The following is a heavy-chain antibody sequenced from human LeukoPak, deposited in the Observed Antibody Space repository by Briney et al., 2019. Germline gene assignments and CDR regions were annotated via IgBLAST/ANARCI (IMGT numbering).Heavy chain of an antibody. CDR2: IYYSGTT. Sequence: PSETLSLTCTVSGGSISSYYWSWIRQPPGKGLEWIGYIYYSGTTNYNPPLKSRVTISVDTSKNQFSLKLSSVTAADTAVYYCARGQRSWPAANKVFDPWGQGTLVTVSS. V-gene: IGHV4-59*12. D-gene: IGHD2-15*01. CDR1: GGSISSYY. J-gene: IGHJ5*02. CDR3: ARGQRSWPAANKVFDP.